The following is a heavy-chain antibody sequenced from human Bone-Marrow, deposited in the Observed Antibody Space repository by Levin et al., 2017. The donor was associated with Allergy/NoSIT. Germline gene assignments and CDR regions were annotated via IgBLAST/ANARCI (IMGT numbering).Heavy chain of an antibody. CDR1: GGSISGHH. V-gene: IGHV4-59*11. J-gene: IGHJ6*02. CDR3: GRDHSIKNQDGDFWDYGVDV. Sequence: SQTLSLTCTVSGGSISGHHWSWIRQPPGKGLEWLGNIHYSGSTKYNPSLKSRVTISVDTSKNQFSLKLSSVTAADTAVYYCGRDHSIKNQDGDFWDYGVDVWGQGTTVNVS. CDR2: IHYSGST. D-gene: IGHD2-21*02.